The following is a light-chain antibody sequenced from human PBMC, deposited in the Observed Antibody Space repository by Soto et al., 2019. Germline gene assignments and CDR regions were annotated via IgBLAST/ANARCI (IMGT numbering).Light chain of an antibody. J-gene: IGKJ1*01. Sequence: EIVMTQSPATLSVSPGERATLSCRASQSVINNLAWYQQKPGQAPRLLIYAVSTRATNIPARFSGSGSGTEFPLTISSLQSEDFAVYYCQKGDNWPWTFGQGTKVEIK. CDR2: AVS. CDR3: QKGDNWPWT. V-gene: IGKV3D-15*01. CDR1: QSVINN.